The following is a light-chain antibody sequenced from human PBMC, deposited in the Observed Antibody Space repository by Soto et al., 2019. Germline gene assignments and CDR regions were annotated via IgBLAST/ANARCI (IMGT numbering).Light chain of an antibody. CDR1: QSVSTN. J-gene: IGKJ1*01. V-gene: IGKV3-15*01. CDR3: QQYNYWPRT. CDR2: GAS. Sequence: EIVLAESPATLSLSPGERATLSCRASQSVSTNLAWYQQKPGQVPSLLIYGASTRATGIPARFSGSGSGTEFTLTISSLQSEDFAVYYCQQYNYWPRTFGQGTKVDIK.